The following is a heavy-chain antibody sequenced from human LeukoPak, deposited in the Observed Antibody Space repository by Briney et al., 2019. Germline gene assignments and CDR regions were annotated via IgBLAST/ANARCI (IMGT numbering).Heavy chain of an antibody. CDR1: GFTFSSYA. Sequence: GGSLRLSCAASGFTFSSYAMSWVRQAPGKGLEWVSAISGSGGSTYYADSVKGRFTISRDNSKNTLYLQMNSLRAEDTAVYYCVKCRGTRLCWPSDYWGQGTLVTVSS. J-gene: IGHJ4*02. V-gene: IGHV3-23*01. CDR2: ISGSGGST. CDR3: VKCRGTRLCWPSDY. D-gene: IGHD1-1*01.